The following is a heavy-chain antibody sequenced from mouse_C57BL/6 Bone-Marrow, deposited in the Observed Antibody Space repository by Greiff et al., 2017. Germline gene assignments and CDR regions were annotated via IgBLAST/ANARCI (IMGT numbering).Heavy chain of an antibody. CDR2: INYDGSST. CDR3: ARAETAQATCGWFAY. Sequence: EVMLVQSEGGLVQPGSSMKLSCTASGFTFSDYYMAWVRQVPEKGLEWVANINYDGSSTYYLDSLQSRFIISRDNAKNILYLQMSSLKSEDTATYYCARAETAQATCGWFAYWGQGTLVTVSA. CDR1: GFTFSDYY. D-gene: IGHD3-2*02. J-gene: IGHJ3*01. V-gene: IGHV5-16*01.